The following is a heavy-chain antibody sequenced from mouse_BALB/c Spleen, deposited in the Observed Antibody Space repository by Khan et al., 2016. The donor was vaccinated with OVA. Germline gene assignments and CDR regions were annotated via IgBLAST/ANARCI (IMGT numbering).Heavy chain of an antibody. J-gene: IGHJ2*01. CDR3: ARSIMAN. CDR1: GYSITSDYA. CDR2: ISYSGST. V-gene: IGHV3-2*02. Sequence: EVQLQESGPGLVKPSQSLSLTGTVTGYSITSDYAWNWIRQFPGNKLEWMGYISYSGSTSYNPSLKSRISITRDTSKNQFFLQLNSVTTEDTATYYCARSIMANWGQGTTLTVSS.